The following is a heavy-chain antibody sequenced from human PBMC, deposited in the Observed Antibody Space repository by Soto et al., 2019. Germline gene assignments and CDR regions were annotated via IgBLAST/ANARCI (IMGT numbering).Heavy chain of an antibody. Sequence: ASVKVSCKASGYTFTSYAMNWVRQATGQRLEWMGWINPNSGNTGYAQKFQGRVTMTRNTSISTAYMELSSLRSEDTAVYYCARWSDFWSGYPDLWGQGTLVTVSS. J-gene: IGHJ5*02. CDR1: GYTFTSYA. V-gene: IGHV1-8*02. D-gene: IGHD3-3*01. CDR2: INPNSGNT. CDR3: ARWSDFWSGYPDL.